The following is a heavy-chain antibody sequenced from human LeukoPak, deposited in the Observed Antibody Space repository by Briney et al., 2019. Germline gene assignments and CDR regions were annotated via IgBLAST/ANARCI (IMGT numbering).Heavy chain of an antibody. CDR3: ARHAYCGGDCFGGAFEI. D-gene: IGHD2-21*02. V-gene: IGHV4-34*01. Sequence: SETLSLTCAVYGGSFSGYYWSWIRQPPGKGLEWIGEINHSGSTNYNPSLKSRVTISVDTSKHQFSLKLNSVTAADTAVYYCARHAYCGGDCFGGAFEIWGQGTMVTVSS. CDR2: INHSGST. J-gene: IGHJ3*02. CDR1: GGSFSGYY.